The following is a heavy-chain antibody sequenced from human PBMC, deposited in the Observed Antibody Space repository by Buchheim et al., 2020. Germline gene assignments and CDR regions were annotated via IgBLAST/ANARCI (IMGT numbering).Heavy chain of an antibody. Sequence: EVQLVQSGAEVKKPGESLKISCKGSGYSFASSWIGWVRQMPGKGLEWMAIIYPGDSSTTYSPSFQGPVTISADKSISTAYLQWSSLKASDSAMYYCARRDRMIRGVIPPFDYWGQGTL. CDR2: IYPGDSST. CDR1: GYSFASSW. CDR3: ARRDRMIRGVIPPFDY. V-gene: IGHV5-51*01. J-gene: IGHJ4*02. D-gene: IGHD3-10*01.